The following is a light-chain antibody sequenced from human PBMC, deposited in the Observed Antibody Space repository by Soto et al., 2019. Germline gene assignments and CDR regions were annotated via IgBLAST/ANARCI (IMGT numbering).Light chain of an antibody. CDR3: QQSFTTPFT. Sequence: DIQMTQSPSSLSASVGDRVTITCRASQTIGTYLNWYQQTPGKAPKLLIYVASSLQSGVPSRFSRRGSGTDFTLTISSLQPEDFASYYWQQSFTTPFTFGPGTKVDIK. V-gene: IGKV1-39*01. CDR2: VAS. CDR1: QTIGTY. J-gene: IGKJ3*01.